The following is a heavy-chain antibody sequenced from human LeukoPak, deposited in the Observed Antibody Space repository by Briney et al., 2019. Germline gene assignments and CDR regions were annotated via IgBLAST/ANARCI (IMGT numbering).Heavy chain of an antibody. D-gene: IGHD4-23*01. CDR3: AKDGAKHGGTTYFFDY. Sequence: GGSLRLSCSASGFTFSSYAMHWVRQAPGKGLEFVSAISSNGGSTYYADSVKGRFTISRDNSKNTLYLQMNSLRVEDTAIYYCAKDGAKHGGTTYFFDYWGQRTLATVSS. CDR2: ISSNGGST. J-gene: IGHJ4*02. CDR1: GFTFSSYA. V-gene: IGHV3-64*04.